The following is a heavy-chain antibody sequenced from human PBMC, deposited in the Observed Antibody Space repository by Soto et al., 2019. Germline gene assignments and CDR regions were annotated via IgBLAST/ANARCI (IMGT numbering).Heavy chain of an antibody. Sequence: SETLSLTCAVYGGSFSGYYWSWIRQPPGKGLEWIGEINHSGSTNYNPSLKSRVTISVDTSKNQFSLKLSSVTAADTAVYYCARAYDSSGYYPTDAFDIWGQGTMVTVSS. J-gene: IGHJ3*02. CDR1: GGSFSGYY. D-gene: IGHD3-22*01. CDR3: ARAYDSSGYYPTDAFDI. V-gene: IGHV4-34*01. CDR2: INHSGST.